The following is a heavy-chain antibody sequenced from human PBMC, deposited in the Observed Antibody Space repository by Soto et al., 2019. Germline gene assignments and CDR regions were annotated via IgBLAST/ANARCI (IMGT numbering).Heavy chain of an antibody. D-gene: IGHD5-18*01. CDR2: IIPIFGTA. V-gene: IGHV1-69*06. Sequence: SVKVSCKASGGTFSSYAISWVRQAPGQGLEWMGGIIPIFGTANYAQKFQGRVTITADKSTSTAYMELSSLRSEDTAVYYCAGNVDTAMDLFDYWGQGTLVTVSS. CDR1: GGTFSSYA. J-gene: IGHJ4*02. CDR3: AGNVDTAMDLFDY.